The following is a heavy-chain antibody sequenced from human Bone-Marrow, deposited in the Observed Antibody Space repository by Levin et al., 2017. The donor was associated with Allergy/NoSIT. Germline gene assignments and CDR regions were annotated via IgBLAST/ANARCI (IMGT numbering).Heavy chain of an antibody. CDR1: GFTFSRYA. D-gene: IGHD6-6*01. Sequence: GESLKISCAASGFTFSRYAISWVRQAPGKGLEWVSSITDRGDRAYYADSVKGRFTISRDNSKDTLNLQMNSLRADDTALYYCATIEYSRSDRAFYGLDVWGQGTTVTFSS. J-gene: IGHJ6*02. V-gene: IGHV3-23*01. CDR3: ATIEYSRSDRAFYGLDV. CDR2: ITDRGDRA.